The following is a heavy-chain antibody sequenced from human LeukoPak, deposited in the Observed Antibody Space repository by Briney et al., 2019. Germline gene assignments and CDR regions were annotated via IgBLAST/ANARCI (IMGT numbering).Heavy chain of an antibody. CDR1: GFTFSSYS. V-gene: IGHV3-21*01. D-gene: IGHD3-16*02. J-gene: IGHJ4*02. CDR2: ISSSSYI. CDR3: ARDLPSDYVWGSYRDFDY. Sequence: PGGSLRLSCAASGFTFSSYSMNWVRQAPGKGLEWVSSISSSSYIYYADSVKGRFTISRDNAKNSLYLQMNSLRAEDTAVYYCARDLPSDYVWGSYRDFDYWGQGTLVTVSS.